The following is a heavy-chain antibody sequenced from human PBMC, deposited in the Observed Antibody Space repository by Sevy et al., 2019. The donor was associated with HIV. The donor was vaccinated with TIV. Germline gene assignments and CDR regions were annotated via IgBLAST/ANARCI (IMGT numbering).Heavy chain of an antibody. CDR3: GRFDTKMKIFGVPRGAY. D-gene: IGHD3-3*01. CDR1: SGSFSDFY. V-gene: IGHV4-34*01. CDR2: INHREVT. Sequence: SETLSLTCTVYSGSFSDFYWNWIRQSPGKGLEWIGEINHREVTNYNPSLKSRVTISADACNRQFYMKLTAVTAADTAVYYCGRFDTKMKIFGVPRGAYWGPGTLVTVSS. J-gene: IGHJ4*02.